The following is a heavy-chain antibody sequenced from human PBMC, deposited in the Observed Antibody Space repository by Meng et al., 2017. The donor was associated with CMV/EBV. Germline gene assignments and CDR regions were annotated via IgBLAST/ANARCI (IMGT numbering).Heavy chain of an antibody. D-gene: IGHD2-2*01. Sequence: YRFNNYWVAWVRQMPGKGLEWMGIIYPGDSETRYSPSFQGQVTMSADKSINTAYLQWSSLKASDTAIYYCARPQGYCSSTSCRGWFDPWGQGTLVTVSS. CDR3: ARPQGYCSSTSCRGWFDP. J-gene: IGHJ5*02. V-gene: IGHV5-51*01. CDR2: IYPGDSET. CDR1: YRFNNYW.